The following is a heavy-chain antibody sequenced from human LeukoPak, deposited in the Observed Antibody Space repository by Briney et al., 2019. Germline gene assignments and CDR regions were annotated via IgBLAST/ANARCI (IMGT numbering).Heavy chain of an antibody. Sequence: GGSLRLSCAASGFTFSTYAMHWVRQAPGKGLEYISTISSNGGSTYYANSVKGRFTISRDNSNNTLYLQMGSLRAEDMAVYYCARSAFPYYYYYYMDVWGKGTTVTVSS. CDR1: GFTFSTYA. D-gene: IGHD2/OR15-2a*01. J-gene: IGHJ6*03. CDR3: ARSAFPYYYYYYMDV. CDR2: ISSNGGST. V-gene: IGHV3-64*01.